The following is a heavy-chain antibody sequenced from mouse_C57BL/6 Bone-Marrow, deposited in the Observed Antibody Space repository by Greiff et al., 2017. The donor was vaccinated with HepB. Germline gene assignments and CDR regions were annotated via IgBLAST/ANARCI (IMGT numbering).Heavy chain of an antibody. CDR1: GFTFSSYG. V-gene: IGHV5-6*01. J-gene: IGHJ2*01. CDR2: ISSGGSYT. D-gene: IGHD1-1*01. CDR3: ASTTVVATWDFDY. Sequence: EVQVVESGGDLVKPGGSLKLSCAASGFTFSSYGMSWVRQTPDKRLEWVATISSGGSYTYYPDSVKGRFTISRDNAKNTLYLQMSSLKSEDTAMYYCASTTVVATWDFDYWGQGTTLTVSS.